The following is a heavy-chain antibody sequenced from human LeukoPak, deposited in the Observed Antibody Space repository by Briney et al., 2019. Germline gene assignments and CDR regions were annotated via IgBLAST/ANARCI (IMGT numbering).Heavy chain of an antibody. V-gene: IGHV4-59*01. D-gene: IGHD3-10*01. J-gene: IGHJ6*03. CDR2: IYYSGST. Sequence: SETLSLTCTASGGSISSYYWSWIRQPPGKGLEWIGYIYYSGSTNYNPSLKSRVTISVDTSKNQFSLKLSSVTAADTAVYYCARAGITMVRGVIIPYYYYYMDVWGKGTTVTVSS. CDR3: ARAGITMVRGVIIPYYYYYMDV. CDR1: GGSISSYY.